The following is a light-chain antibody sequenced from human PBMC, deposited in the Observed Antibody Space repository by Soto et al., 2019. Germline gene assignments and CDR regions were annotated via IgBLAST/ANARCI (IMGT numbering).Light chain of an antibody. J-gene: IGKJ1*01. CDR3: HQYGSTPRT. V-gene: IGKV3-20*01. CDR1: QSISSSY. CDR2: GVS. Sequence: EIVLTQSPGTLSLSPGERVTLSCRASQSISSSYLAWYQQKPGQAPRLLIYGVSSRATGIPDRFSGSGSGTDFTLTISRLEPEDFAVYYCHQYGSTPRTFGQGTKVELK.